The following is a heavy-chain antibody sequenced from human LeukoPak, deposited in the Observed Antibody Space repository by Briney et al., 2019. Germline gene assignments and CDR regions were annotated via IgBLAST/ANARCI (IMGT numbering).Heavy chain of an antibody. D-gene: IGHD2-2*01. CDR3: AKLPRIVVVPAAIHMDV. J-gene: IGHJ6*02. Sequence: GGSLRLSCAASGFTFSSYAMSWVRQAPGKGLECVSAISGSAIGTKYADSVKGRFTISRDNSKNTLYLQMNSLRAEDTAVYYCAKLPRIVVVPAAIHMDVWGQGTTVTVSS. CDR1: GFTFSSYA. CDR2: ISGSAIGT. V-gene: IGHV3-23*01.